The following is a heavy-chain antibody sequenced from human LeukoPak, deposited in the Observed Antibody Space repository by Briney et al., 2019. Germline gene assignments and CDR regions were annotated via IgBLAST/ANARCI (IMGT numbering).Heavy chain of an antibody. Sequence: SETLSLTCTVSGGSISSGGYYWSWIRQHPGKGLEWLGYIYYSGSTYYNPSLKSRVTISVDTSKNQFSLKLSSVTAADTAVYYWARAVTGQFDPWGQGTLVTVSS. CDR1: GGSISSGGYY. J-gene: IGHJ5*02. D-gene: IGHD1-1*01. V-gene: IGHV4-31*03. CDR3: ARAVTGQFDP. CDR2: IYYSGST.